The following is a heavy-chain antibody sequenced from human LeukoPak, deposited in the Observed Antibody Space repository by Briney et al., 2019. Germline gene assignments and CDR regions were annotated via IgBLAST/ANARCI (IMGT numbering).Heavy chain of an antibody. D-gene: IGHD2-21*01. CDR3: ARGRFLAD. CDR2: ISSSGSTI. J-gene: IGHJ4*02. V-gene: IGHV3-48*01. Sequence: GGSLRLTCAVSGFTFSSFGMNWVRQAPGKGLEWLSYISSSGSTIYYADSVKGRFTISRDNAKNSLYLQMNSLRAEDTAVYYCARGRFLADWGQGTLVTVSS. CDR1: GFTFSSFG.